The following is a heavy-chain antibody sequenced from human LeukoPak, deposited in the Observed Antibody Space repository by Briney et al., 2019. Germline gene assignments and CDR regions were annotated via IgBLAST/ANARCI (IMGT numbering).Heavy chain of an antibody. CDR3: ARETRIAAAGIHYYYYMDV. Sequence: PSETLSLTCAVYGGSFSGYYWSWIRQPPGKGLEWIGYIYYSGSTNYNPSLKSRVTISVDTSKNQFSLKLSSVTAADTAVYYCARETRIAAAGIHYYYYMDVWGKGTTVTISS. J-gene: IGHJ6*03. V-gene: IGHV4-59*01. CDR1: GGSFSGYY. CDR2: IYYSGST. D-gene: IGHD6-13*01.